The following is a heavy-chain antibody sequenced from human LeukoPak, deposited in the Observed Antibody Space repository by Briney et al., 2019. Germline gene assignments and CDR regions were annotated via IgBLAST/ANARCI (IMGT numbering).Heavy chain of an antibody. CDR3: ARDGEYYDILTGYYNLEYFQH. CDR1: GFPFTSYG. J-gene: IGHJ1*01. Sequence: GGSLRLSCAASGFPFTSYGMHWVRQAPGKGLEWVSSISSSSSYIYYADSVKGRFTISRDNAKNSLYLQMNSLRAEDTAVYYCARDGEYYDILTGYYNLEYFQHWGQGTLVTVSS. V-gene: IGHV3-21*01. CDR2: ISSSSSYI. D-gene: IGHD3-9*01.